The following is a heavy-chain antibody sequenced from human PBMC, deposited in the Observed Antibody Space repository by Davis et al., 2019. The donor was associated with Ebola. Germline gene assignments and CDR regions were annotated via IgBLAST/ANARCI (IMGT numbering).Heavy chain of an antibody. V-gene: IGHV1-24*01. J-gene: IGHJ4*02. Sequence: ASVKVSCKVSGYTLTELSMHWVRQAPGQGLVWMGYFDPEDGEALYAQKFQGRVTMTEDKSTDKAYMELSILRSEDTAVYYCARGPSVATAHYFDYWGQGTLVTVSS. CDR3: ARGPSVATAHYFDY. CDR2: FDPEDGEA. CDR1: GYTLTELS. D-gene: IGHD2-21*02.